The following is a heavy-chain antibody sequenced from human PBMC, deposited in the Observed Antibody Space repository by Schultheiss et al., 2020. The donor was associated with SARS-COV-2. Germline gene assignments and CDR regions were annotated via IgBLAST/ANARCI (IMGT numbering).Heavy chain of an antibody. CDR1: GFTFSDYY. J-gene: IGHJ6*02. Sequence: GGSLRLSCAASGFTFSDYYMSWIRQAPGKGLEWVSYISSSGSTIYYADSVKGRFTISRDNAKNSLYLQMNSLRAEDTAVYYCASPGYRSSSFYYYYYGMDVWGQGTTVTVSS. D-gene: IGHD6-6*01. CDR3: ASPGYRSSSFYYYYYGMDV. V-gene: IGHV3-11*04. CDR2: ISSSGSTI.